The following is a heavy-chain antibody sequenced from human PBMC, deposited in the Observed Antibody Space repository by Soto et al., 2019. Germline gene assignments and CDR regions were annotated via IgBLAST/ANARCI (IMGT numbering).Heavy chain of an antibody. Sequence: GGSLRLSCAASGFTFSSYAMSWVRQAPGKGLEWVSSTSSSSSYIYYADSVKGRFTISRDNAKNSLYLQMNSLRAEDTAVYYCAIIAAAGQPNYYYYGMDVWGQGTTVTVSS. V-gene: IGHV3-21*01. CDR2: TSSSSSYI. D-gene: IGHD6-13*01. CDR3: AIIAAAGQPNYYYYGMDV. CDR1: GFTFSSYA. J-gene: IGHJ6*02.